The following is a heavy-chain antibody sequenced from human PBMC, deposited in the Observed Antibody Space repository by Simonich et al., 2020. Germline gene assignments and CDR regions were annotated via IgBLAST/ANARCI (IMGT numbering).Heavy chain of an antibody. CDR1: GFTFDDYA. Sequence: EVQLVESGGGLVQPGRSLRLSCAASGFTFDDYAMHWVRQAPGKGLEWDSGSRWKSGSKGYADSVKGRLAISRDNAKNSLYLQMNSLRAEDTALYYCAKDVAAAGTEYFQHWGQGTLVTVSS. V-gene: IGHV3-9*01. J-gene: IGHJ1*01. CDR2: SRWKSGSK. CDR3: AKDVAAAGTEYFQH. D-gene: IGHD6-13*01.